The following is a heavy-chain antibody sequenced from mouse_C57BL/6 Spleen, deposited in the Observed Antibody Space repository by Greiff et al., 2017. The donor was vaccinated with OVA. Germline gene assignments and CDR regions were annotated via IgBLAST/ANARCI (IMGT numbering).Heavy chain of an antibody. CDR2: INPNNGGT. CDR1: GYTFTDYN. J-gene: IGHJ4*01. CDR3: ARLETLSMVTTRAMDY. V-gene: IGHV1-18*01. D-gene: IGHD2-2*01. Sequence: EVKLMESGPELVKPGASVKIPCKASGYTFTDYNMDWVKQSPGKSLEWIGDINPNNGGTIYNQKFKGKATLTVDKSSSTAYMELRSLTSEDTAVYYCARLETLSMVTTRAMDYWGQGTSVTVSS.